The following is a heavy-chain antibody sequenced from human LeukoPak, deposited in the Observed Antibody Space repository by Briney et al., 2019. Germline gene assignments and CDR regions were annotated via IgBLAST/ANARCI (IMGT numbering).Heavy chain of an antibody. CDR3: AREGSGGSCYS. J-gene: IGHJ4*02. Sequence: GGSLRLSCAASGFTVSSNYMSWVRQAPGKGLEWVSVIYSGGSTYFADSVKGRFTISRDNSKNTLYLQMNSLRAEDTAVYYCAREGSGGSCYSWGQGTLVTVSS. CDR1: GFTVSSNY. CDR2: IYSGGST. D-gene: IGHD2-15*01. V-gene: IGHV3-53*01.